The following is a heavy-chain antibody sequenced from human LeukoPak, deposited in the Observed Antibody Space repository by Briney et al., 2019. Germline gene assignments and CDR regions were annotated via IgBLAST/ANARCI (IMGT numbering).Heavy chain of an antibody. V-gene: IGHV3-7*01. D-gene: IGHD6-13*01. J-gene: IGHJ4*02. Sequence: GGSLRLSCAASEFTFSTYWMTWVRQAPGKGLEWVANIEPPGSETYYVDPVKGRFTNSRDNAKNLLYLQMNSLRAEDTAVYYCGRFGYEAAVDYWGQGTLVTVSS. CDR1: EFTFSTYW. CDR3: GRFGYEAAVDY. CDR2: IEPPGSET.